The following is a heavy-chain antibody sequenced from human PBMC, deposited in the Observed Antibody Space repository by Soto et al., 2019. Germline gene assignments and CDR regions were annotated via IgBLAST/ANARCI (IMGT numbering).Heavy chain of an antibody. CDR2: ISYSGTT. V-gene: IGHV4-30-4*01. D-gene: IGHD5-18*01. Sequence: QVQLQESGPGLVKPSQTLSLTCTVSGDSISSNNNYWSWIRQPPGEGLEWIGFISYSGTTSYRPSLRRRVAMSMDSSKTQFSLSLSSVAAADTAVYFCARGRGYSYGFDPWGQGTLVTVSS. J-gene: IGHJ5*02. CDR1: GDSISSNNNY. CDR3: ARGRGYSYGFDP.